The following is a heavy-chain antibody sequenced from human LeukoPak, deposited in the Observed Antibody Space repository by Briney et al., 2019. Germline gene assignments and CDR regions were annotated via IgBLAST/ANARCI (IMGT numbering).Heavy chain of an antibody. J-gene: IGHJ5*02. Sequence: GGSLRLSCAASGFTFSDYYMSWIRQAPGKGLECLSYISKNGKTIYYADSVKGRFTISRDNAKKSVYLQMNSLRAEDTAVYYCATTGLLGDIPWGQGTLVTVSS. CDR2: ISKNGKTI. D-gene: IGHD2-21*01. V-gene: IGHV3-11*01. CDR1: GFTFSDYY. CDR3: ATTGLLGDIP.